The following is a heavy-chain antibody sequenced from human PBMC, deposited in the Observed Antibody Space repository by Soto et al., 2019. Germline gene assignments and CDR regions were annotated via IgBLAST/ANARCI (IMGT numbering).Heavy chain of an antibody. CDR3: AKDTVLPPGIAAALDY. V-gene: IGHV3-23*01. J-gene: IGHJ4*02. CDR2: ISGSGGST. D-gene: IGHD6-13*01. Sequence: GGSLRLSCAASGFTFSSYAMSWVRQAPGKGLEWVSAISGSGGSTYYADSVKGRFTISRDNSKNTLYLQMNSLRAEDTAVYYCAKDTVLPPGIAAALDYWGQGTLVTVSS. CDR1: GFTFSSYA.